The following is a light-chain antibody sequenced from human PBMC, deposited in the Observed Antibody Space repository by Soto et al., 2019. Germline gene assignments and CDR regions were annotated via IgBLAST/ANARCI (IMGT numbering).Light chain of an antibody. V-gene: IGKV1-27*01. CDR1: QGISNH. CDR3: QKYNSAPWT. Sequence: DIQMTQSPPSLSASVGDRVTITCRASQGISNHLAWYQQKPGKVPKLLIYAASTLQLGVPSRFSGSGSGTDFALTISSLQPVDVATYYCQKYNSAPWTFGQGNKVEI. CDR2: AAS. J-gene: IGKJ1*01.